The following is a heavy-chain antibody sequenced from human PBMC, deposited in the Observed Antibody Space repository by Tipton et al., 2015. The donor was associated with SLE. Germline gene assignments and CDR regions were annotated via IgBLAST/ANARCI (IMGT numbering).Heavy chain of an antibody. Sequence: GLVKPSETLSLTCTVSGGSISSRSYYWGWIRQPPGKGLEWIGSIYYSGNTHYNPSLRSRVTISIDTSKTHFSLVLSSVTAADTAIYYCASQVAYFDYWGQGTLVTVSS. CDR1: GGSISSRSYY. V-gene: IGHV4-39*01. CDR2: IYYSGNT. CDR3: ASQVAYFDY. J-gene: IGHJ4*02. D-gene: IGHD5-12*01.